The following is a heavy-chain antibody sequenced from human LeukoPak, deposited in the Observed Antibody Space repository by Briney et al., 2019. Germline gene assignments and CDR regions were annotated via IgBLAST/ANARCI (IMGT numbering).Heavy chain of an antibody. J-gene: IGHJ4*02. CDR3: ASFSSGSNMVVDY. V-gene: IGHV4-34*01. CDR1: GGSFSGYY. Sequence: PSETLSLTCAVYGGSFSGYYWSWIRQPPGKGLEWIGEINHSGSTNYNPSLKSRVTISVDTSKNQFSLKLSSVTAADTAVYYCASFSSGSNMVVDYWGQGTLVTVSS. CDR2: INHSGST. D-gene: IGHD1-26*01.